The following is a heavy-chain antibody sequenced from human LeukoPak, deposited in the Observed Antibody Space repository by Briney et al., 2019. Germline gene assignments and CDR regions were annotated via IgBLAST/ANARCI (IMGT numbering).Heavy chain of an antibody. CDR3: ASGTIVGARGADN. V-gene: IGHV3-21*01. D-gene: IGHD1-26*01. Sequence: PGGSLRLSCAASGFTFSTCSMKWVRQAPGKALEWVSSISGSSYHIYYADSVKGRFTISRDNAYNLLYLQMNSLRAEDTAVYYCASGTIVGARGADNWGQGTLVTVSS. CDR1: GFTFSTCS. J-gene: IGHJ4*02. CDR2: ISGSSYHI.